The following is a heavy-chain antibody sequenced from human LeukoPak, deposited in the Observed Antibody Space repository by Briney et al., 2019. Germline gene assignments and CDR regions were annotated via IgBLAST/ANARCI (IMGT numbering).Heavy chain of an antibody. Sequence: PGGSLRLSCAASGFTFSSYAMHWVRQAPGKGLEYVSAICSNGGSTYYANSVKGRFTISRDNSKNTLYLQMGSLRAEDMAVYYCARGPARRDGYNYFYYWGQGTLVTVSA. CDR2: ICSNGGST. J-gene: IGHJ4*02. D-gene: IGHD5-24*01. CDR1: GFTFSSYA. V-gene: IGHV3-64*01. CDR3: ARGPARRDGYNYFYY.